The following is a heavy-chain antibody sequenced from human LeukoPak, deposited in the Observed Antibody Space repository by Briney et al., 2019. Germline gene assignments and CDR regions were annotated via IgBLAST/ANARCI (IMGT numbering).Heavy chain of an antibody. CDR1: GFTFSSYG. Sequence: PGGPLRLSCAASGFTFSSYGMHWVRQAPAKGLEWVAFIRYDGSNKYYADSVKGRFTISRDNSKNTLYLQMNSLRAEDTAVYYCAKAKVATIPQFDYWGQGTLVTVSS. CDR3: AKAKVATIPQFDY. V-gene: IGHV3-30*02. CDR2: IRYDGSNK. D-gene: IGHD5-12*01. J-gene: IGHJ4*02.